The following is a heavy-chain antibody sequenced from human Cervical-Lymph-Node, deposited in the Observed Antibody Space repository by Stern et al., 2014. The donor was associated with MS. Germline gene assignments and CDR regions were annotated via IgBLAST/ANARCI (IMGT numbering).Heavy chain of an antibody. D-gene: IGHD1-1*01. CDR1: GFTVSRDY. CDR2: ITNVGST. V-gene: IGHV3-53*01. CDR3: ARDTSSPERSDW. J-gene: IGHJ4*02. Sequence: EDQLVESGGGVIQPGGSLRLSCTASGFTVSRDYMTWVRQAPGKWLEWVSLITNVGSTFYTDSVKGRFTISRDDSKNTVYLHMTSLRAEDTAMYYCARDTSSPERSDWWGQGTLVTVSS.